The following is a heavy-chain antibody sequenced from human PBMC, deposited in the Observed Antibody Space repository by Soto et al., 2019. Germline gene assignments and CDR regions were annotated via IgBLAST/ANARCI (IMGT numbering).Heavy chain of an antibody. CDR3: ARGLAAATP. Sequence: SETLSLTCAVYGGSFNGYYWSWIRQPPGKGLEWIGEINHSGSTNYNPSLKSRVTISVDTSKNQFSLKLSSVTAADTAVYYCARGLAAATPWGQGTLVTVSS. CDR1: GGSFNGYY. V-gene: IGHV4-34*01. D-gene: IGHD6-13*01. J-gene: IGHJ5*02. CDR2: INHSGST.